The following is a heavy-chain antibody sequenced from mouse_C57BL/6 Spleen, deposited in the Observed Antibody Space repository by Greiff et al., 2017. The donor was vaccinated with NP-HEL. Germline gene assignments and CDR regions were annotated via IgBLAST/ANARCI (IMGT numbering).Heavy chain of an antibody. CDR1: GYAFSSYW. CDR2: IYPGDGDT. Sequence: VQLQQSGAELVKPGASVKISCKASGYAFSSYWMNWVKQRPGKGLEWIGQIYPGDGDTNYNGKFKGKATLTADKSSSTAYMQLSSLTSEDSAVYFCARLNYGRSYDYWGQGTTLTVAS. V-gene: IGHV1-80*01. J-gene: IGHJ2*01. D-gene: IGHD1-1*01. CDR3: ARLNYGRSYDY.